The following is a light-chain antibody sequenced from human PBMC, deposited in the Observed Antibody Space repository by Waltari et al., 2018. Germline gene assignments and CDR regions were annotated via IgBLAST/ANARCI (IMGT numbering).Light chain of an antibody. CDR1: QDISNY. J-gene: IGKJ3*01. CDR2: DAS. Sequence: DIQMTQSPSSLSASVGDRVTITCQASQDISNYLNWYQQKPGKAPKLLIYDASNLETGVPSRFSRSGSGTDFTFTISSLQPEDIATYYCQQYDNLLLLTFGPGTTVDIK. CDR3: QQYDNLLLLT. V-gene: IGKV1-33*01.